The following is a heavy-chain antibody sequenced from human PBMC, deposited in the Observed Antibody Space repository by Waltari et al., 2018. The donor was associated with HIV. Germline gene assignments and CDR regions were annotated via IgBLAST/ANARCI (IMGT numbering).Heavy chain of an antibody. D-gene: IGHD2-15*01. CDR3: ASPVGAARAFFYNVDV. CDR2: INSDASTT. Sequence: EVQLVESGGGLVQSGGSLRLSCAASGFVFSSYWMHWVRQVPGKGLEWVSRINSDASTTHYADSVKGRFTISRDNAKNILYLQMNSLGVEDTAIYYCASPVGAARAFFYNVDVWGQGTTVTVSS. V-gene: IGHV3-74*01. CDR1: GFVFSSYW. J-gene: IGHJ6*02.